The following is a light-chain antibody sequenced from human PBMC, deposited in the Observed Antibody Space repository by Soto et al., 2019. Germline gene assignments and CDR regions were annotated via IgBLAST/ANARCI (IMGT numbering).Light chain of an antibody. V-gene: IGLV2-11*01. CDR3: CSYAGTYTPVV. CDR1: SSDVGTYKY. CDR2: DVT. J-gene: IGLJ2*01. Sequence: QSALTQPRSVSGSPGQSVAISCTGTSSDVGTYKYVSWYQQHPGKAPKLIIYDVTERPSGVPDRFSASKSGNTASLTISGLPTEDEADYYCCSYAGTYTPVVFGGGTKLTVL.